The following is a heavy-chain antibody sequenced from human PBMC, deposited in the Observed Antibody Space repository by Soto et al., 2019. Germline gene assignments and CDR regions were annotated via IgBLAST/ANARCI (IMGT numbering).Heavy chain of an antibody. Sequence: ASVKVSCKVSGYTLTELSMHWVRRAPGKGLEWMGGFDPEDGETIYAQKFQGRVTMTEDTSTDTAYMELSSLRSEDTAVYYCATATSAYYDSSGYSGYYFYYWGKGSLVTVSS. D-gene: IGHD3-22*01. CDR3: ATATSAYYDSSGYSGYYFYY. J-gene: IGHJ4*02. CDR1: GYTLTELS. V-gene: IGHV1-24*01. CDR2: FDPEDGET.